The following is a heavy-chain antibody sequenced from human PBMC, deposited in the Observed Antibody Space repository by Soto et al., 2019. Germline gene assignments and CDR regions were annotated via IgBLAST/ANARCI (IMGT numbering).Heavy chain of an antibody. Sequence: EVQLVESGGGLVRPGGSLRLSCAAAGFIFSSYSLTWVRQAPGKGLEWVSSFTRSTATTYYADSVKGRFTISRDNAENSLYLQMNSLRAEDTAVYYCARGANYGDYGAFDVWGPGTLVTVAS. D-gene: IGHD4-17*01. CDR1: GFIFSSYS. J-gene: IGHJ4*02. CDR2: FTRSTATT. CDR3: ARGANYGDYGAFDV. V-gene: IGHV3-21*06.